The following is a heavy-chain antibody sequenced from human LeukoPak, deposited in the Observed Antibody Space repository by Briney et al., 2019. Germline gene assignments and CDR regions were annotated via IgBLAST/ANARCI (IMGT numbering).Heavy chain of an antibody. CDR1: GYTFTSYD. D-gene: IGHD5-24*01. J-gene: IGHJ5*02. CDR2: MNPNSGNT. Sequence: ASVKVSCKASGYTFTSYDINWVRQAPGQGLEWMGWMNPNSGNTGYAQKFQGRVTMTRNTSISTAYMELSSLRSEDTAVYYCARGRRWRQEGGYNWFDPWGQGTLVTVSS. V-gene: IGHV1-8*01. CDR3: ARGRRWRQEGGYNWFDP.